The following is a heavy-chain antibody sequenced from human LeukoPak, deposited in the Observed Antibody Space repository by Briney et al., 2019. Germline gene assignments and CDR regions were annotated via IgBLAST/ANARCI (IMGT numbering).Heavy chain of an antibody. CDR3: TRAPLFGQYQPDH. CDR2: ISGSGGTT. Sequence: PGGSLRLSCAASGFTFRSYAMSWVRQAPGKGLEWVSVISGSGGTTYYADSVKGRFTISRDNAKNSLYLQMNSLRAEDTAVYYCTRAPLFGQYQPDHWGQGTLVTVSS. D-gene: IGHD2-2*01. CDR1: GFTFRSYA. V-gene: IGHV3-23*01. J-gene: IGHJ5*02.